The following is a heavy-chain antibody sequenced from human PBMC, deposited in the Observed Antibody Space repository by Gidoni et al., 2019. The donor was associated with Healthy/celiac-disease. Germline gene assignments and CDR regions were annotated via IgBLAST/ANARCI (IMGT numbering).Heavy chain of an antibody. CDR2: IYSCGST. Sequence: EVQLVESGGGLIQPGGSLRLSCAASGFTVSSHYMGWVRQAPGKGLEWVSVIYSCGSTYYADSVKGRFTISRDNSKNTLYLQMNSLRAEDTAVYYCARVSYGDYDYYYYGMDVWGQGTTVTVSS. D-gene: IGHD4-17*01. CDR1: GFTVSSHY. CDR3: ARVSYGDYDYYYYGMDV. V-gene: IGHV3-53*01. J-gene: IGHJ6*02.